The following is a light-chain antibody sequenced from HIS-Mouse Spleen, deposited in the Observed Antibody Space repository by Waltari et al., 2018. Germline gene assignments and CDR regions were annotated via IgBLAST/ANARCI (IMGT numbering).Light chain of an antibody. J-gene: IGLJ3*02. CDR1: SSNIVSNS. V-gene: IGLV1-47*01. Sequence: QSVLTQPPSASATPGQSVTITCSGSSSNIVSNSVYWYQQLPGTAPKLLINRNNQRPSGVLDRFSGAKSGTSASLAISGLRSEDEADYYCAAWDDSLSGPWVFGGGTKLTVL. CDR3: AAWDDSLSGPWV. CDR2: RNN.